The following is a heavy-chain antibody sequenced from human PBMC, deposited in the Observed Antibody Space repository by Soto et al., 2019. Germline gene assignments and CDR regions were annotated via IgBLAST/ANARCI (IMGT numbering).Heavy chain of an antibody. Sequence: QVPLVQSGAEVKKPGSSVKVSCKASGGTFSSYTLSWVRQAPGQGLEWMGRIIPILGIANYAQKFQGRVTMTADKSTSTAYMELSSLRSEDTAVYYGARVPSAEYFPLWGQGTLVAFSS. V-gene: IGHV1-69*02. J-gene: IGHJ1*01. CDR2: IIPILGIA. CDR3: ARVPSAEYFPL. CDR1: GGTFSSYT.